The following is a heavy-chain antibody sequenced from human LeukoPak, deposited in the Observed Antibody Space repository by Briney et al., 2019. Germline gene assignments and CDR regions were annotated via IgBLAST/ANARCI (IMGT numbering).Heavy chain of an antibody. V-gene: IGHV4-34*01. Sequence: SETLSLTCAVYGGSFSGYYWSWIRQPPGKGLEWIGEINHSGSTNYNPSLKSRVTISVDKSKNQFSLKLSSVTAADTAVYYCARGRNSSPRWYYFDYWGQGTLVTVSS. CDR3: ARGRNSSPRWYYFDY. CDR1: GGSFSGYY. CDR2: INHSGST. J-gene: IGHJ4*02. D-gene: IGHD6-13*01.